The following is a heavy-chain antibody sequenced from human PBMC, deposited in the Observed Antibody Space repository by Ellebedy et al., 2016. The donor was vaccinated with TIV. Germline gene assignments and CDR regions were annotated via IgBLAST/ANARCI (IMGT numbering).Heavy chain of an antibody. D-gene: IGHD3-10*01. J-gene: IGHJ4*02. V-gene: IGHV3-30-3*01. CDR3: ARDGVRGVTRFFDY. CDR1: GFTFSSYA. CDR2: ISYDGSNK. Sequence: GESLKISCAASGFTFSSYAMHWVRQAPGKGLEWVAVISYDGSNKYYADSVKGRFTISRDNSKNTLYLQMNSLRAEDTAVYYCARDGVRGVTRFFDYWGQGTLVTVSS.